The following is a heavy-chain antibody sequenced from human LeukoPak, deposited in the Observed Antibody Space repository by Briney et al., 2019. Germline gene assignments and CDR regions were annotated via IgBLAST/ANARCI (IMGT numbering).Heavy chain of an antibody. D-gene: IGHD5-18*01. CDR3: ARGSYSYAFDI. CDR2: ISSSSSYI. J-gene: IGHJ3*02. V-gene: IGHV3-21*01. Sequence: KTGGSLRLSCVASGFSFTGVWMNWVRQAPGKGLEWVSSISSSSSYIYYADSVKGRFTISRDNAKNSLYLQMNSLRAEDTAVYYCARGSYSYAFDIWGQGTMVTVSS. CDR1: GFSFTGVW.